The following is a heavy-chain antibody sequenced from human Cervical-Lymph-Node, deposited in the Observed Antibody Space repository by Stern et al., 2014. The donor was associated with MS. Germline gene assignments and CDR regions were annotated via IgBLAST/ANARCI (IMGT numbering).Heavy chain of an antibody. CDR2: ISGSGGST. D-gene: IGHD6-19*01. CDR3: AKGGIAVARFDYYGMDV. CDR1: GFTFSSYA. Sequence: EVQLVESGGGLVQPGGSLRLSCAASGFTFSSYAMSWVRQAPGKGLEWVSAISGSGGSTYYADSVKGRFTISRDNSKNTLYLQMNSLRAEDTAVYYCAKGGIAVARFDYYGMDVWGQGTTVTVSS. J-gene: IGHJ6*02. V-gene: IGHV3-23*04.